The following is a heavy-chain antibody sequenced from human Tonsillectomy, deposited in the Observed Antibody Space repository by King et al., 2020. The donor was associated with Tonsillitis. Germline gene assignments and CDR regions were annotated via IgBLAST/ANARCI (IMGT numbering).Heavy chain of an antibody. CDR1: GYTFTGYY. CDR2: INPNSGGT. V-gene: IGHV1-2*02. J-gene: IGHJ6*02. Sequence: VQLVESGAEVKKPGASVKVSCKASGYTFTGYYMHWVRQAPGQGLEWMGWINPNSGGTNYAQKFQGRVTMTRDTSISTAYMELSRLRCDDTAVYYCARAFFYYYYGMDVWGQGTTVTVSS. CDR3: ARAFFYYYYGMDV.